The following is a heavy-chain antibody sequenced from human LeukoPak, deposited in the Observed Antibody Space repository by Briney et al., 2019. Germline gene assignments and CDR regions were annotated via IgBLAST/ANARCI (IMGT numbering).Heavy chain of an antibody. CDR3: AGAPRPGFWSGYCEY. V-gene: IGHV3-7*01. CDR1: GFTFSSYW. CDR2: IKQDGSVE. J-gene: IGHJ4*02. D-gene: IGHD3-3*01. Sequence: GGSLRLSCAASGFTFSSYWMSWVRQAPGKGLEWVANIKQDGSVEYYVDSVKGRFTISRDNAKNSLYLQMNSLRGEDTAVYYCAGAPRPGFWSGYCEYWGQGTLVTVSS.